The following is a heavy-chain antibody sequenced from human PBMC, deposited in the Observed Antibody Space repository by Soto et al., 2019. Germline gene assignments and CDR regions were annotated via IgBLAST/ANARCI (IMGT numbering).Heavy chain of an antibody. V-gene: IGHV3-74*01. D-gene: IGHD3-10*02. CDR1: GFTFSSYW. Sequence: GGSLRLACAVSGFTFSSYWMHWVRQAPGKGLVWVSRINRDGSATNYADSGKGRFTISRDNAKKTLYLQMNSLRAEETAVFYCGRGGSDAPMSPGYWGQGTLVTVSS. J-gene: IGHJ4*02. CDR2: INRDGSAT. CDR3: GRGGSDAPMSPGY.